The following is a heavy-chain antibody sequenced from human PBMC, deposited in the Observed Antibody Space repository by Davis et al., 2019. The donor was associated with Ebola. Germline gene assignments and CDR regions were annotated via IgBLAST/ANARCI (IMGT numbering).Heavy chain of an antibody. J-gene: IGHJ4*02. CDR1: GFTFSSYS. D-gene: IGHD3-10*01. V-gene: IGHV3-21*01. CDR2: ISSSSSYI. Sequence: GGSLRLSCAASGFTFSSYSMNWVRQAPGKGLEWVSSISSSSSYIYYADSVKGRFTISRDNAKNSLYLQMNSLRAEDTAVYYCARDLVLWFGELLSSPGGFDFDYWGQGTLVTVSS. CDR3: ARDLVLWFGELLSSPGGFDFDY.